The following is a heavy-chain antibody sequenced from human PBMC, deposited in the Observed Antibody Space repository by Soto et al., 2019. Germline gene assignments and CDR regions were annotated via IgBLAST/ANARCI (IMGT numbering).Heavy chain of an antibody. Sequence: LRLSCSASGFTFSTYDMFWVRQGTGKGLEWVSAIGTKADPFYPDSVKGRFTISRENAKNSLYLQMNSLRAGDTAVYYCARSPSGSFPSGNEFDLWGPVPMVTVS. CDR3: ARSPSGSFPSGNEFDL. J-gene: IGHJ3*01. V-gene: IGHV3-13*05. D-gene: IGHD1-26*01. CDR1: GFTFSTYD. CDR2: IGTKADP.